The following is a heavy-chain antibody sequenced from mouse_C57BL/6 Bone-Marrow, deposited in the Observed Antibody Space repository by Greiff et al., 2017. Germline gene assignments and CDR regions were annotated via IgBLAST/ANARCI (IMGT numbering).Heavy chain of an antibody. CDR3: ARTGGATDYAMDY. CDR1: GYSITSGYD. CDR2: ISYSGST. V-gene: IGHV3-1*01. D-gene: IGHD1-1*01. J-gene: IGHJ4*01. Sequence: EVKVEESGPGMVKPSQSLSLTCTVTGYSITSGYDWHWIRHFPGNKLEWMGYISYSGSTNYNPSLKSRISITHDTSNNHFFLKLNSVTTEDTATYYCARTGGATDYAMDYWGQGTSVTVSS.